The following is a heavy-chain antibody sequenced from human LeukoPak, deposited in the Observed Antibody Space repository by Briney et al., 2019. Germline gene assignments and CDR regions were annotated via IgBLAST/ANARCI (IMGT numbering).Heavy chain of an antibody. V-gene: IGHV4-59*08. D-gene: IGHD2-2*01. CDR3: ARRTPGPQLDEYVAYFFDH. CDR1: GGSISSYY. Sequence: SETLSLTCTVSGGSISSYYWSWIRQPPGKGLEWIGYIYYSGSTNYNPSLKSRVTISVDTSKNQFSLKLSSVTAADTAVYYCARRTPGPQLDEYVAYFFDHWGQGTQVTVSS. CDR2: IYYSGST. J-gene: IGHJ4*02.